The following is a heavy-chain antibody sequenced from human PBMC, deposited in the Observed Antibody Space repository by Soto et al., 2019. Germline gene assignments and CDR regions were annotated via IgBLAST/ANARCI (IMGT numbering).Heavy chain of an antibody. CDR1: GFTFSSYA. V-gene: IGHV3-23*01. J-gene: IGHJ4*02. CDR3: ANLAAAGHDPTYY. CDR2: ISGSGGST. Sequence: EVQLLESGGGLVQPGGSLRLSCTASGFTFSSYAMSWVRQAPGKGLEWVSAISGSGGSTYYADSVKGRFTISRDNSKNTLYLQMNSLRAEDTAVYYCANLAAAGHDPTYYWGQGTLVTVSS. D-gene: IGHD6-13*01.